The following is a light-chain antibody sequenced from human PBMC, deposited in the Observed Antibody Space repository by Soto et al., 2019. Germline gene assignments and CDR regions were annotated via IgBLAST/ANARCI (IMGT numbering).Light chain of an antibody. CDR2: KAS. CDR3: QQYNTYPLS. J-gene: IGKJ4*01. CDR1: QSISTW. Sequence: DIQMTQSPSTLSASVGDRVTITCRASQSISTWLAWYQQKPGKAPKLLIYKASNLEGGVPSRFSGSGSGTEFTITISSLQPDDFGTYSWQQYNTYPLSFGGGTTVEIK. V-gene: IGKV1-5*03.